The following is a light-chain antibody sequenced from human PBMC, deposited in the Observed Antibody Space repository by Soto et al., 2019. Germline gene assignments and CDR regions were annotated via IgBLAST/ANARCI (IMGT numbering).Light chain of an antibody. Sequence: EIVLTQSPGTLSLSPGERATLSCRASQSVSSSYLAWYQQKPGQAPRLLIYGASSRATGIPAGFSGSGSGTDFTLTISSLEPEDFAVYYCQQRSNWPPITFGQGTRLEIK. CDR3: QQRSNWPPIT. J-gene: IGKJ5*01. CDR2: GAS. V-gene: IGKV3D-20*02. CDR1: QSVSSSY.